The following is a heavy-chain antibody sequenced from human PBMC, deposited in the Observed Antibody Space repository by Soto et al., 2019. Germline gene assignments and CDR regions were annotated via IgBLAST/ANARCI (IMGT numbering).Heavy chain of an antibody. CDR2: IYPGDSDT. D-gene: IGHD6-19*01. CDR1: GYTFTSHG. V-gene: IGHV5-51*01. CDR3: ARQGVRMAPAGTRHFDY. Sequence: PGESLKISCKGSGYTFTSHGIGWVRQMPGQGLEWMGIIYPGDSDTTYSPSFQGQVTISADKSISTAYLQWSSLRASDTAIYFCARQGVRMAPAGTRHFDYWGQGALVTVSS. J-gene: IGHJ4*02.